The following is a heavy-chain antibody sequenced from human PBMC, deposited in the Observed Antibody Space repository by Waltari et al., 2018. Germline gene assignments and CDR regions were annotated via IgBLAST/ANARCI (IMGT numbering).Heavy chain of an antibody. CDR3: ARDRGRGIYLDS. Sequence: QLQLQQSGPGLVKPSESLSLTCAVSGDSMCSTCWWGWVRQSPGKGLEWIGQVHLSGRTNYNPSLASRVTISIDTSNNQFSLKMPSPTAADTAMYYCARDRGRGIYLDSWGQGTLVTVSP. CDR1: GDSMCSTCW. J-gene: IGHJ4*02. D-gene: IGHD2-15*01. CDR2: VHLSGRT. V-gene: IGHV4-4*02.